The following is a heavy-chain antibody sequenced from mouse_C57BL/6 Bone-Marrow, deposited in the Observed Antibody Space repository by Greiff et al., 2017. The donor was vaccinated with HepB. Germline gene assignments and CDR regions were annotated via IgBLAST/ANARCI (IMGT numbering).Heavy chain of an antibody. V-gene: IGHV1-22*01. Sequence: EVQLQESGPELVKPGASVKMSCKASGYTFTDYNMHWVKQSHGKSLEWIGYISPNNGGTSYNQKFKGKATLTVNKSSSTAYMELRSLTSEDSAVYYCARDDYDRCYFDYWGQGTTLTVSS. CDR2: ISPNNGGT. J-gene: IGHJ2*01. CDR3: ARDDYDRCYFDY. CDR1: GYTFTDYN. D-gene: IGHD2-4*01.